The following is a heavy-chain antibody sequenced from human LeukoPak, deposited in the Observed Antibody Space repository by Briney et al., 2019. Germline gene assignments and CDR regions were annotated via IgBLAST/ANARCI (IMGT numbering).Heavy chain of an antibody. CDR3: AREATYYYDSSGGYFDY. Sequence: EASVKVSCKASGYTFTGYYMHWVRQAPGQGLEWMGWINPNSGGTNYVQKFQGRVTMTRDTSISTAYMELSRLRSDDTAVYYCAREATYYYDSSGGYFDYWGQGTLVTVSS. CDR2: INPNSGGT. J-gene: IGHJ4*02. V-gene: IGHV1-2*02. CDR1: GYTFTGYY. D-gene: IGHD3-22*01.